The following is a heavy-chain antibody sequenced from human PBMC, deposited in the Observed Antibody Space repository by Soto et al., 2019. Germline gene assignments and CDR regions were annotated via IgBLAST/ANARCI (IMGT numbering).Heavy chain of an antibody. CDR2: IYYSGST. CDR3: ARALLRENWFDP. V-gene: IGHV4-31*03. D-gene: IGHD3-3*01. CDR1: GGSISSGGYY. J-gene: IGHJ5*02. Sequence: LSLTCTVSGGSISSGGYYWSWIRQHPGKGLEWIGYIYYSGSTYYNPSLKSRVTISVDTSKNQFSLKLSSVTAADTAVYYCARALLRENWFDPWGQGTLVTVSS.